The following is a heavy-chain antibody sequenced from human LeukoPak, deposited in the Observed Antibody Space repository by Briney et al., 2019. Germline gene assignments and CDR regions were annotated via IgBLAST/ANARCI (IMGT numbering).Heavy chain of an antibody. CDR3: ARDISGWLDY. CDR1: GFTFSSYG. D-gene: IGHD6-19*01. V-gene: IGHV3-48*03. Sequence: TGGSLRLSCAASGFTFSSYGMNWVRQAPGKGLEWVSYISSSGSAIYYTDSVKGRFTISRDNAKNSLYLQMNSLRAEDTAVYYCARDISGWLDYWGQGTLVTVSS. J-gene: IGHJ4*02. CDR2: ISSSGSAI.